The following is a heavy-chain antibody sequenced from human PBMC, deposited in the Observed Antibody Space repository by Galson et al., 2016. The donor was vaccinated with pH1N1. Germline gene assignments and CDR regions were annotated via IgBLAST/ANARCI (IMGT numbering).Heavy chain of an antibody. D-gene: IGHD4-17*01. CDR2: ITGSGQYI. CDR3: VRDNTMTTPLVLFDV. J-gene: IGHJ3*01. Sequence: SLRLSCAASGFTFNSYTINWVRQVPGKGLEWVSSITGSGQYISYAHSVKGRFTISRDNAKHSVFLQMSSLRAEDTAVYYCVRDNTMTTPLVLFDVWGQGTMVTVSS. V-gene: IGHV3-21*01. CDR1: GFTFNSYT.